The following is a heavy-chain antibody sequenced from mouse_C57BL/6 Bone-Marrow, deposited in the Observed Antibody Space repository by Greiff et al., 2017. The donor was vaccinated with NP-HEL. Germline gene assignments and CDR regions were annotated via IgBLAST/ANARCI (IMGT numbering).Heavy chain of an antibody. CDR3: ARSDDDYSLGY. J-gene: IGHJ2*01. D-gene: IGHD2-3*01. CDR2: IDPSDSET. CDR1: GYTFTSYW. Sequence: QVQLQQPGAELVRPGSSVKLSCKASGYTFTSYWMHWVKQRPIQGLEWIGNIDPSDSETHSNQKFKDKATLTVDKSSSTAYMQRSSLTSEDSAVYYCARSDDDYSLGYWGQGTTLTVSS. V-gene: IGHV1-52*01.